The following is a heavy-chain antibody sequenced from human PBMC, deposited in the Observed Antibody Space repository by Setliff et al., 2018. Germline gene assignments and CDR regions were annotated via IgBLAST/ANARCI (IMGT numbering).Heavy chain of an antibody. D-gene: IGHD3-3*01. J-gene: IGHJ4*02. Sequence: GASVKVSCKASGYTFTGYYMHWVRQAPGQGLEWMGWINPKTGGTNLAQKFQGWVTMTRDTSISTAYMELSRLRSDDTAVYYCARGRDFWSGYLVYWGQGTLVTVSS. CDR2: INPKTGGT. CDR3: ARGRDFWSGYLVY. V-gene: IGHV1-2*04. CDR1: GYTFTGYY.